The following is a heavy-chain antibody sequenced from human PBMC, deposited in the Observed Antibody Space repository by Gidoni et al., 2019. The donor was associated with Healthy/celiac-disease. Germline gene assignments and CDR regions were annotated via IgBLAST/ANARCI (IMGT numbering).Heavy chain of an antibody. D-gene: IGHD1-26*01. CDR2: ISGSGGST. Sequence: EFQLLGSGGGLVQPGGPLRLSCAASGFTFSSYAISWVRQAPGKGLEWVSAISGSGGSTYYADPVKGRFTISRDNSKKTRYLQMNSLRAEDTAVYYCAKDWVEEGGDYWGQGTLVTVSS. CDR3: AKDWVEEGGDY. CDR1: GFTFSSYA. J-gene: IGHJ4*02. V-gene: IGHV3-23*01.